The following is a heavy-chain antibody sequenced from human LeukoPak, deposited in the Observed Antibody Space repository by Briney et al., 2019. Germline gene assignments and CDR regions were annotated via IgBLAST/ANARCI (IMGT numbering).Heavy chain of an antibody. D-gene: IGHD3-22*01. CDR3: ARACPNYYDSSGYYCPDY. J-gene: IGHJ4*02. CDR2: ISSSSSTI. Sequence: PGGSLRLSCAASGFTFSSYSMNWVRQAPGKGLEWVSYISSSSSTIYYADSVKGRFTISRDNAKNSLYLQMNSLRAEDTAVYYCARACPNYYDSSGYYCPDYWGQGTLVTVSS. CDR1: GFTFSSYS. V-gene: IGHV3-48*04.